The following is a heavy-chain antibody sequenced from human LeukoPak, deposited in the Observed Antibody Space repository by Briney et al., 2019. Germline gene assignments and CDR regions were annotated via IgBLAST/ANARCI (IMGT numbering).Heavy chain of an antibody. CDR2: IIHIFGTA. Sequence: RWASVTVSCKASGYTFTSYGISGVRQAPGQGLEWMGGIIHIFGTANYAQKFQGRVTITADKSTSTAYMELSSLRSEDTAVYYCARKVPNDSSGYYYRGQFDPWGQGTLVTVPS. CDR1: GYTFTSYG. CDR3: ARKVPNDSSGYYYRGQFDP. J-gene: IGHJ5*02. V-gene: IGHV1-69*06. D-gene: IGHD3-22*01.